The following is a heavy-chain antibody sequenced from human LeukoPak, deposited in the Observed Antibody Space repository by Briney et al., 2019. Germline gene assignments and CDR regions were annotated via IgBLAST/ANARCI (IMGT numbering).Heavy chain of an antibody. V-gene: IGHV4-59*01. CDR1: VGSISSYY. CDR2: SYYRGRT. J-gene: IGHJ4*02. Sequence: PSEALSLTCTVSVGSISSYYWSWIRQPPWKELDGIGYSYYRGRTNYKPSLESRLTISVDTSKNQFSLKLSSVTDEATAVYCCARTSRYSSGLQSFDYWGQGTLVNVSS. CDR3: ARTSRYSSGLQSFDY. D-gene: IGHD6-19*01.